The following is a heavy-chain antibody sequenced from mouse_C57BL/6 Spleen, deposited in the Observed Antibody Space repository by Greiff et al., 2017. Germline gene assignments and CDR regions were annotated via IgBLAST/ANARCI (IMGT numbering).Heavy chain of an antibody. J-gene: IGHJ3*01. V-gene: IGHV14-3*01. CDR3: ARGGQLLAWFAY. CDR1: GFNIKNTY. CDR2: IDPANGNT. D-gene: IGHD3-3*01. Sequence: VQLKQSVAELVRPGASVKLSCTASGFNIKNTYMYWVKQRPEQGLEWIGRIDPANGNTKYAPKFQGKATITADTSSNTAYLQLSSLTSEDTAIYYCARGGQLLAWFAYWGQGTLVTVSA.